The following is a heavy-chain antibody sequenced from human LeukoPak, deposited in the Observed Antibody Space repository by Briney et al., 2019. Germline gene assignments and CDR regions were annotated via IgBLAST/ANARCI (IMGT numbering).Heavy chain of an antibody. CDR3: AREGSVWGSYHYFEY. Sequence: ASVKVSCKASGYSFSTYVINWVRQAPGQGLEWMGWISAYNGNTNYAQRFQGRVTMTTDTPTSTVHMELRSLRSDDTAVYYCAREGSVWGSYHYFEYWGQGSLVTVSS. D-gene: IGHD3-16*02. J-gene: IGHJ4*02. CDR1: GYSFSTYV. CDR2: ISAYNGNT. V-gene: IGHV1-18*01.